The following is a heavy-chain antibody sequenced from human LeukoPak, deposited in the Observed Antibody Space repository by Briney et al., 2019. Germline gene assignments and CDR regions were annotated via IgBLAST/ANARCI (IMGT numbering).Heavy chain of an antibody. J-gene: IGHJ4*02. CDR1: GFTFSSYA. V-gene: IGHV3-23*01. CDR2: ISGSGGST. Sequence: GGSLGLSCAASGFTFSSYAMSWVRQAPGKGLEWVSAISGSGGSTYYADSVKGRFTISRDNSKNTLYLQMNSLRAEDTAVYYCAKHGGAGTFWSPDYWGQGTLVTVSS. D-gene: IGHD6-19*01. CDR3: AKHGGAGTFWSPDY.